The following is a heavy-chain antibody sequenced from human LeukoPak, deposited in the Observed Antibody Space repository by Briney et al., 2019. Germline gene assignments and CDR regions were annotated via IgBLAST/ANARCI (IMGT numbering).Heavy chain of an antibody. Sequence: SETLSLTCTVSGGSISSHYWSWIRQSPEKGLEYIGYIYSIGATNYNPSLKSRVTISLDTSKNQFSLRLTSVTAADTAVYYCARYDFDANWFDPWGQGTLVTVSS. J-gene: IGHJ5*02. CDR3: ARYDFDANWFDP. CDR2: IYSIGAT. V-gene: IGHV4-59*11. D-gene: IGHD3-3*01. CDR1: GGSISSHY.